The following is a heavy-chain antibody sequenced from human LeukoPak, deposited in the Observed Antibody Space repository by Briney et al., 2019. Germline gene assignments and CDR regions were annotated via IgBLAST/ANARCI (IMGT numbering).Heavy chain of an antibody. CDR2: THPSGML. CDR1: GASFNSDDQY. Sequence: TLSLTCTVSGASFNSDDQYWNWIRQSPGKGLEGIGSTHPSGMLYNNPSLESRVTMTRDTSKNQFSLTLNSVTAADRAVYFCSRGLDSRKLGYWGQGILVTVSS. V-gene: IGHV4-31*03. CDR3: SRGLDSRKLGY. D-gene: IGHD3-22*01. J-gene: IGHJ4*02.